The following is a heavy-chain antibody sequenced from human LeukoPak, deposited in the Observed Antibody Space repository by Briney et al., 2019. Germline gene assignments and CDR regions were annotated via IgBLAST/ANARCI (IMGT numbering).Heavy chain of an antibody. V-gene: IGHV4-34*01. CDR2: INHSGST. Sequence: SETLSLTCTVYGGPFSGYYWSWIRQPPGKGLEWIGEINHSGSTNYNPSLKSRVTISVDTSKNQFSLKLSSVTAADTAVYYCARGEPHYYYDSSGYYYPWGQGTLVTVSS. CDR3: ARGEPHYYYDSSGYYYP. J-gene: IGHJ5*02. CDR1: GGPFSGYY. D-gene: IGHD3-22*01.